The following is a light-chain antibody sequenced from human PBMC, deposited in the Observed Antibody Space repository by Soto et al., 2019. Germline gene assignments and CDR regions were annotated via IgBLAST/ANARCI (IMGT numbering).Light chain of an antibody. V-gene: IGLV2-14*01. CDR1: SSDVGGSNY. CDR3: SSYTSSSLYV. Sequence: QSALTQPASVSGSPGQSITISCTGTSSDVGGSNYVSWYQQLPGKAPKLMIYDVSDRHSGVSNRFAGSKSGNTASLTISGLQSEDEDDYYCSSYTSSSLYVFGTGTKLTVL. J-gene: IGLJ1*01. CDR2: DVS.